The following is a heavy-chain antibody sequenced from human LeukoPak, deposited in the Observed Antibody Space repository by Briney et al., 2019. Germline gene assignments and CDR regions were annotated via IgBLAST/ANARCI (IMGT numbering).Heavy chain of an antibody. D-gene: IGHD6-13*01. V-gene: IGHV4-30-2*01. CDR1: GGSISSGGYY. CDR3: ANLRSSWRSGYYYYYMDV. CDR2: IYHSGST. Sequence: SETLSLTCTVSGGSISSGGYYWSWIRQPPGKGLDWIGYIYHSGSTYYNPSLKSRVTISVDRSKNQFSLKLSSVTAADTAVYYCANLRSSWRSGYYYYYMDVWGKGTTVTVSS. J-gene: IGHJ6*03.